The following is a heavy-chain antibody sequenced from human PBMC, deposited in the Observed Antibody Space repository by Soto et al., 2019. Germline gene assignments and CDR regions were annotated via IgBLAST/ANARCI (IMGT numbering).Heavy chain of an antibody. D-gene: IGHD4-4*01. CDR3: AKVSNGYFFDY. V-gene: IGHV3-23*01. J-gene: IGHJ4*02. Sequence: GGSLRLSCAAPGFAFSSYSMYWVRQAPGKGLEWVSGISGSGSGTYYADSVKGRFTISRDNSKNTLYLQMNSLRAGDTAVYYCAKVSNGYFFDYWGQGTLVTVPS. CDR2: ISGSGSGT. CDR1: GFAFSSYS.